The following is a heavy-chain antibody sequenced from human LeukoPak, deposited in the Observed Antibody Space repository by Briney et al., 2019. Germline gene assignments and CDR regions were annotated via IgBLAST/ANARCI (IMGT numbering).Heavy chain of an antibody. D-gene: IGHD2-2*01. V-gene: IGHV3-23*01. J-gene: IGHJ4*02. CDR1: GFTFSTYA. Sequence: GGSLRLSCAASGFTFSTYAMNWVRQAPGKGLGWVSTISGSGDNTYYADSVKGRFTISRDNSKNTLYLQVNSLRAEDTAVYYCAKDLRWSCSYTSCYLFDYWGQGTLVTVSS. CDR3: AKDLRWSCSYTSCYLFDY. CDR2: ISGSGDNT.